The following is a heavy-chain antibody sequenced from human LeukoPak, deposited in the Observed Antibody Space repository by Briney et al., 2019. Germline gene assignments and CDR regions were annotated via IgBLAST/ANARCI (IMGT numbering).Heavy chain of an antibody. CDR2: ISYDGSIK. V-gene: IGHV3-30*09. Sequence: PGGSLRLSCAASGFTFSNFAMNWVRQAPGKGLEWVAFISYDGSIKSYADSVKGRFAVSRANSKNTAYLQMNSLRPEDTAFYYCAKSYDNGWYVCDYWGQGTLVTVSS. CDR1: GFTFSNFA. D-gene: IGHD6-19*01. J-gene: IGHJ4*02. CDR3: AKSYDNGWYVCDY.